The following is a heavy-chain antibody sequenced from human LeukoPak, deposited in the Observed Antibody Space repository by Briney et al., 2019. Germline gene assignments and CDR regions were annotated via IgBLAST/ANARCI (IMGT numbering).Heavy chain of an antibody. V-gene: IGHV1-69*06. Sequence: GASVKVSCKASGGTFSSYAISWVRQAPGQGLEWMGGIIPIFGTANYAQKFQGRVTITADKSTSTAYMELSSLRSDDTAVYYCARGIDSASPPLGTFEIWGQGTMVTVSS. D-gene: IGHD1-26*01. CDR3: ARGIDSASPPLGTFEI. CDR2: IIPIFGTA. J-gene: IGHJ3*02. CDR1: GGTFSSYA.